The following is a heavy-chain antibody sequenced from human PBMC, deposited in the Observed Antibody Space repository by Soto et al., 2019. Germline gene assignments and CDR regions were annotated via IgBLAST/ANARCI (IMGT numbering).Heavy chain of an antibody. D-gene: IGHD1-26*01. CDR2: IWCDGSNK. CDR1: GADLGREA. Sequence: APGADLGREAMREVGYTTGRALALRTSIWCDGSNKYYADSVKGRFTSSRDNSNRTMYLQMDSQQASDTAMYYCARHLSGELPLDYWGQRTLFTVSS. J-gene: IGHJ4*02. V-gene: IGHV3-33*07. CDR3: ARHLSGELPLDY.